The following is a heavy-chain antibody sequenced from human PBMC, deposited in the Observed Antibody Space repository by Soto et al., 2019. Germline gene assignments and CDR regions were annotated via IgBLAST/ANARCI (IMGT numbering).Heavy chain of an antibody. J-gene: IGHJ6*02. V-gene: IGHV3-30*18. Sequence: QVQPVESGGGVVQPGRSLRLSCAASGFTFSSFGMHWVRQAPGKGLEWVAFISFDGSNKYYVDSVKGRFIISRDNSKNTLSLQMNSLKAEDTAVYYCAKDTSKYSNNWPAYYGLDVWGQGTTVTVSS. D-gene: IGHD6-13*01. CDR3: AKDTSKYSNNWPAYYGLDV. CDR1: GFTFSSFG. CDR2: ISFDGSNK.